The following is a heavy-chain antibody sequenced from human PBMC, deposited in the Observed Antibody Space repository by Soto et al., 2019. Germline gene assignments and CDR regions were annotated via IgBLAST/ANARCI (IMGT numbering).Heavy chain of an antibody. D-gene: IGHD1-26*01. CDR1: GGSVTSSSYF. CDR3: ATANKGAFASGTTFFDY. J-gene: IGHJ4*02. CDR2: IKNSGST. V-gene: IGHV4-39*01. Sequence: SETLSLTCTVSGGSVTSSSYFWDWIRQPPGKGLEWIGNIKNSGSTFYNPSLKSRVTTSLDTSKNQFSLKLTSVTAADTAVYFCATANKGAFASGTTFFDYWGPGILVTVSS.